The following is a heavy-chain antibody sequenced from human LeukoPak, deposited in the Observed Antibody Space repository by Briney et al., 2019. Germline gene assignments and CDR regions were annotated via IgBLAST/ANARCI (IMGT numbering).Heavy chain of an antibody. D-gene: IGHD2-21*02. J-gene: IGHJ4*02. V-gene: IGHV1-24*01. CDR3: ATGYCGGDCQPDY. CDR1: GYTLTELP. Sequence: ASVKVSCKVSGYTLTELPMHWVRQAPGKGLEWMGGFDPEDGETIYAQKFQGRVTMTEDTSTDTAYMELSSLRSEDTAVYYCATGYCGGDCQPDYWGQGTLVTVSS. CDR2: FDPEDGET.